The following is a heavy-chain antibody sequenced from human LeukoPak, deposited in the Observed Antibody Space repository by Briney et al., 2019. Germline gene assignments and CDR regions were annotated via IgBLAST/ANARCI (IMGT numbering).Heavy chain of an antibody. J-gene: IGHJ4*02. V-gene: IGHV4-34*01. CDR2: INHSGST. CDR3: ARYSTWSGYYVDY. CDR1: GGSFSGYY. Sequence: PSETLSLTCAVNGGSFSGYYWSWIRQPPGKGLEWIGEINHSGSTNYNPSLKSRVTISVDTSKNQFSLKLSSVTAADTAVYYCARYSTWSGYYVDYWGQGTLVTVSS. D-gene: IGHD3-3*01.